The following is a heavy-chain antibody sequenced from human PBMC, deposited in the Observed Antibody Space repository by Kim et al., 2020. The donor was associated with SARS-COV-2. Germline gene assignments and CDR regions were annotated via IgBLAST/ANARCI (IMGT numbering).Heavy chain of an antibody. J-gene: IGHJ4*02. CDR3: ARDSSYYYDSSGNPDY. Sequence: SVKDRFTTSRDKAKNSLYLQMNSLRAEDTAVYYCARDSSYYYDSSGNPDYWGQGTLVTVSS. D-gene: IGHD3-22*01. V-gene: IGHV3-11*05.